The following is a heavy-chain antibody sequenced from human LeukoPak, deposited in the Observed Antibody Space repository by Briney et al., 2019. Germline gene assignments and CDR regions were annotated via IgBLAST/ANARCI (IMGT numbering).Heavy chain of an antibody. CDR2: ISDSGGST. D-gene: IGHD6-19*01. Sequence: PGASLRLSCAASGFTFSSYAMSWVRQAPGKGLEWVSAISDSGGSTYYADSVKGRFTISRDNSKNTLYLQMNSLRAEDTAVYYCAKASGYSSGWYWFDPWGQGTLVTVSS. CDR1: GFTFSSYA. V-gene: IGHV3-23*01. CDR3: AKASGYSSGWYWFDP. J-gene: IGHJ5*02.